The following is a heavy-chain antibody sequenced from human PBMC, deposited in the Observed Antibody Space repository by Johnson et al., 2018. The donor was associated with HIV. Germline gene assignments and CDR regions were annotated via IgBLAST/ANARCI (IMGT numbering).Heavy chain of an antibody. V-gene: IGHV3-66*01. Sequence: VQLVESGGGLVQPGGSLRLSCAASGFTVSSSYMGWVRQAPGKGLEWLALIYSAGTTYYADSVKDRFTISRDNSKNTVFLQMNWLRVDDTAVYYCARDGENGKDAFDIWGQGTMVIVSS. D-gene: IGHD7-27*01. CDR3: ARDGENGKDAFDI. CDR2: IYSAGTT. J-gene: IGHJ3*02. CDR1: GFTVSSSY.